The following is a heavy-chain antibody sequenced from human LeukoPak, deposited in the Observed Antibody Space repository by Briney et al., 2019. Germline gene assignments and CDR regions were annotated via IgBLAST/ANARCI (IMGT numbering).Heavy chain of an antibody. CDR2: ISSSSSYI. J-gene: IGHJ5*02. CDR3: ARDRQAAAVDIVATRAGNWFDP. CDR1: GFTFSSYS. Sequence: GGSLRLSCAASGFTFSSYSMNWVRQAPGKGLEWVSSISSSSSYIYYADSVKGRFTISRDNAKNSLYLQMNSLRAEDTAVYYCARDRQAAAVDIVATRAGNWFDPWGQGTLVTVSS. D-gene: IGHD5-12*01. V-gene: IGHV3-21*01.